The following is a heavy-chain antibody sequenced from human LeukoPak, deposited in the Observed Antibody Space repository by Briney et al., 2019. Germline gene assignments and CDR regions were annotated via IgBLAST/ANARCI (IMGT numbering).Heavy chain of an antibody. J-gene: IGHJ6*03. V-gene: IGHV5-51*01. Sequence: GESLKISCETSGYSFTSYWIGWVRQMPGKGLEWMGIIYPGDSDTRYSPSFQGQATISADKSISTAYLQWSSLKASDTAVYYCARHYSDYYGSGYYYMDVWGKGTTVTISS. CDR1: GYSFTSYW. CDR3: ARHYSDYYGSGYYYMDV. D-gene: IGHD3-10*01. CDR2: IYPGDSDT.